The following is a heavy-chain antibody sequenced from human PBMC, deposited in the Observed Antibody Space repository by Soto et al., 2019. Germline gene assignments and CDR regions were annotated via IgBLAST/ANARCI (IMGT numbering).Heavy chain of an antibody. Sequence: SETLSFTCSVSDDSINSDKYYWGWIRQPPGKGLEWIGSIYYRGNAYYNPSLQTRVTISLDKSKSQFSLKLNSVTAADTAVYFCSRELNYDSSGYYRSYGMDVWGQGTTVTVSS. CDR2: IYYRGNA. V-gene: IGHV4-39*07. CDR3: SRELNYDSSGYYRSYGMDV. CDR1: DDSINSDKYY. D-gene: IGHD3-22*01. J-gene: IGHJ6*02.